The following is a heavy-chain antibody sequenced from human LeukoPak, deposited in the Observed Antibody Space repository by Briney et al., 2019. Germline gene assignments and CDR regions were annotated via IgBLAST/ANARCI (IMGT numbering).Heavy chain of an antibody. CDR1: GFTFSSSP. J-gene: IGHJ4*02. Sequence: GGSLRLSCSASGFTFSSSPMHWVRQAPGKALKYVSVISSDGDNTYYADSVKGRFTMSRDNSKNTLSLQMSSLRAEDTAVYYCVPHIHYSYQYWGRGTLVTVS. CDR2: ISSDGDNT. CDR3: VPHIHYSYQY. V-gene: IGHV3-64D*06. D-gene: IGHD5-18*01.